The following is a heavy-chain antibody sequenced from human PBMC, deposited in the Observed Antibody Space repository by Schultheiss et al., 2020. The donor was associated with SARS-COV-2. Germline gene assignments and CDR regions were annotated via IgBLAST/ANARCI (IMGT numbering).Heavy chain of an antibody. V-gene: IGHV4-34*01. CDR1: GGSFSGYY. CDR3: ARYCSNTRCPSGGMDV. CDR2: IYYSGST. D-gene: IGHD2-2*01. Sequence: SETLSLTCAVYGGSFSGYYWSWIRQHPGKGLEWIGYIYYSGSTYYNPSLKSRVTISVDTSKNQFSLKLSSVTAADTAVYYCARYCSNTRCPSGGMDVWGQGTTVTVSS. J-gene: IGHJ6*02.